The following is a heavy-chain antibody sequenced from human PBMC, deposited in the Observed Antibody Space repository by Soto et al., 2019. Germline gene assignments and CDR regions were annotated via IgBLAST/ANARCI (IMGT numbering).Heavy chain of an antibody. CDR1: GGTFSSYA. V-gene: IGHV1-69*13. D-gene: IGHD3-22*01. CDR3: ARDENDSTDDAFDI. CDR2: IIPIFGTA. Sequence: GASVKVSCKASGGTFSSYAISWVRLAPGQGLEWMGGIIPIFGTANYAQKFQGRVTITADESTSTAYMELSSLRSEDTAVYYCARDENDSTDDAFDIWGQGTMVTVSS. J-gene: IGHJ3*02.